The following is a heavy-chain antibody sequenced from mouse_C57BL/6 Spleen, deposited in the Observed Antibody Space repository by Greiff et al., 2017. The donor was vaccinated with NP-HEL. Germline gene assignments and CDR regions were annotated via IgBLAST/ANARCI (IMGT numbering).Heavy chain of an antibody. V-gene: IGHV1-39*01. CDR1: GYSFTDYN. CDR2: INPDYGTT. CDR3: ARQKGNDYDGSSHFDY. Sequence: VQLQQSGPELVKPGASVKISCKASGYSFTDYNMNWVKQSTGQSLEWIGVINPDYGTTSYNQKFKGKATLTVDQSSSTAYMQLTSLTSEDSAVYYCARQKGNDYDGSSHFDYWGQGTTLTVSS. D-gene: IGHD2-4*01. J-gene: IGHJ2*01.